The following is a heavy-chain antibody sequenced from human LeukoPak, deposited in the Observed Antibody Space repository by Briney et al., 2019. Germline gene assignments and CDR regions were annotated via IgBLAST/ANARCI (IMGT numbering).Heavy chain of an antibody. Sequence: SVTLSLTCTVSGGSISSSSYYWGWIRQPPGKGLEWIGSIYHSGSTYYNPSLKSRVTISVDTSKNQFSLKLSSVTAADTAVYYCARGVARSSKFHFSYYFDYWGQGTLVTVSS. CDR3: ARGVARSSKFHFSYYFDY. J-gene: IGHJ4*02. CDR1: GGSISSSSYY. V-gene: IGHV4-39*07. D-gene: IGHD6-6*01. CDR2: IYHSGST.